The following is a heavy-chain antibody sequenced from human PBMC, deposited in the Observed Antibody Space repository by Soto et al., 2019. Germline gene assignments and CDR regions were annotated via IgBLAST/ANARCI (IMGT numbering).Heavy chain of an antibody. CDR1: GFTFSSFA. D-gene: IGHD3-9*01. J-gene: IGHJ6*03. V-gene: IGHV3-23*01. CDR3: AKTRDYDILTGRRYYCYMDV. CDR2: ISGGGGST. Sequence: PGGSLRLSCAASGFTFSSFAMSWVRQAPGKGLEWVSGISGGGGSTYYADSVKGRFTISRDISKNTLYLQMNSLRADDTAVYYCAKTRDYDILTGRRYYCYMDVWGQGTTVTVSS.